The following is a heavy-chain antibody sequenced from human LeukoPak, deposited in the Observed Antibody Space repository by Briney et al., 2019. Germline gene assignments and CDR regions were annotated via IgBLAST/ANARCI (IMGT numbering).Heavy chain of an antibody. D-gene: IGHD3-22*01. V-gene: IGHV3-23*01. CDR2: ISGSGGST. CDR1: GFTFSSYA. J-gene: IGHJ4*02. CDR3: AKGPIVDYYDSSGYYFDY. Sequence: SGGSLRLSCAASGFTFSSYAMSWVRQAPGKGLEWVSAISGSGGSTYYADSVKGRFTISRDKSKNTLYLQMNSLRAEDTAVYYCAKGPIVDYYDSSGYYFDYWGQGTLVTVSS.